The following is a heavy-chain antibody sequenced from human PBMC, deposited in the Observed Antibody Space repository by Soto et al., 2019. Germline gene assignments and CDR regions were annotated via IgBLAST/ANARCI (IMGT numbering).Heavy chain of an antibody. CDR3: ASGAITMVRGVTNYYYYGMDV. CDR1: GGSISSSSYY. D-gene: IGHD3-10*01. V-gene: IGHV4-39*01. Sequence: SETLSLTCTVSGGSISSSSYYWGWIRQPPGKGLEWIGSIYYSGSTHYNPSLKSRVTISVDTSKNQFSLKLSSVTAADTAVYYCASGAITMVRGVTNYYYYGMDVWGQGTTVTV. J-gene: IGHJ6*02. CDR2: IYYSGST.